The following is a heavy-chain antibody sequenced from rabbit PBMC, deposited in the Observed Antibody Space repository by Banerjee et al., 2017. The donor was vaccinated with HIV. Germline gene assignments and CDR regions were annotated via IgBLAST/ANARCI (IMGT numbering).Heavy chain of an antibody. Sequence: QEQLVESGGGLVQPEGSLTLTCTASGFSLSSSDYVNWVRQSPGKGLEWIACIYADTSATTDYASWAKGRFTGSKTSSTTVTLQMTSLTAADTATYFCARDLAGVIGWNFNLWGPGTLVTVS. CDR2: IYADTSATT. V-gene: IGHV1S45*01. CDR1: GFSLSSSDY. CDR3: ARDLAGVIGWNFNL. D-gene: IGHD4-1*01. J-gene: IGHJ4*01.